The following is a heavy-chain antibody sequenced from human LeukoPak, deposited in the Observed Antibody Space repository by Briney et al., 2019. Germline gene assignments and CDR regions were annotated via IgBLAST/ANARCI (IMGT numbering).Heavy chain of an antibody. D-gene: IGHD6-19*01. CDR3: GRPDIAVAGLNSFDI. V-gene: IGHV5-51*01. CDR1: GYSFTSYW. Sequence: GESLKISCKGSGYSFTSYWIGWVRQMSGKGLEWMGIIYPGDSDTRYSPSFQGQVTISADKSISTAYLQWSSLKASDTAMYYCGRPDIAVAGLNSFDIWGQGTMVTVSS. CDR2: IYPGDSDT. J-gene: IGHJ3*02.